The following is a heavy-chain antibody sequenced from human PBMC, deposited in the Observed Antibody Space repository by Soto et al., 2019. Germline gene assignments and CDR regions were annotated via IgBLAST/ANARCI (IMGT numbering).Heavy chain of an antibody. CDR2: IRSKANSYAT. V-gene: IGHV3-73*01. Sequence: GGSLRLSCAASGFTFSGSAMHWVRQASGKGLEWVGRIRSKANSYATAYAASVKGRFTISRDDSKNTAYLQMNSLKTEDTAVYYCTTNFYYYYMDVWGKGTTVTFSS. CDR3: TTNFYYYYMDV. J-gene: IGHJ6*03. CDR1: GFTFSGSA.